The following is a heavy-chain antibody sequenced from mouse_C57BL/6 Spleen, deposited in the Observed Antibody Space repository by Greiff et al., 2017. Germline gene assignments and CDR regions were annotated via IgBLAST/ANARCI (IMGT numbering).Heavy chain of an antibody. Sequence: EVQLQQSGPELVKPGASVKISCKASGYSFTDYNMNWVKQSNGKSLEWIGVINPNYGTTSYNQKFKGKATLTVDQSSSTAYMQLNSLTSEDSAVYYCASGGVYGSSYGGFAYWGQGTLVTVSA. J-gene: IGHJ3*01. V-gene: IGHV1-39*01. CDR3: ASGGVYGSSYGGFAY. D-gene: IGHD1-1*01. CDR1: GYSFTDYN. CDR2: INPNYGTT.